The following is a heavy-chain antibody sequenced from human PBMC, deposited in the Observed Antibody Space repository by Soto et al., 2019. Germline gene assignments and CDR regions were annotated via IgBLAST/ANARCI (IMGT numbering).Heavy chain of an antibody. CDR2: ISSGSSTI. Sequence: PGGSLRLSCAASGFTFSGYTMNWVRQAPGKGLEWVSYISSGSSTIYYADSVKGRFTISRDNAKNSLYLQMNSLRAEDTAVYYCARVRIVAGSYYYMDVCGKGTTVTVSS. CDR1: GFTFSGYT. J-gene: IGHJ6*03. CDR3: ARVRIVAGSYYYMDV. D-gene: IGHD6-13*01. V-gene: IGHV3-48*01.